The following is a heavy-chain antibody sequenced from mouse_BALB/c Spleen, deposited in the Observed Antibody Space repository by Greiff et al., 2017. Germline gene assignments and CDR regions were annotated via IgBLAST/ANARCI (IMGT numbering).Heavy chain of an antibody. J-gene: IGHJ2*01. D-gene: IGHD2-4*01. Sequence: EVQVVESGGGLVQPGGSLRLSCATSGFTFTDYYMSWVRQPPGKALEWLGFIRNKANGYTTEYSASVKGRFTISRDNSQSILYLQMNTLRAEDSATYYCARDDDSFDSWGQGTTLTVSS. V-gene: IGHV7-3*02. CDR1: GFTFTDYY. CDR3: ARDDDSFDS. CDR2: IRNKANGYTT.